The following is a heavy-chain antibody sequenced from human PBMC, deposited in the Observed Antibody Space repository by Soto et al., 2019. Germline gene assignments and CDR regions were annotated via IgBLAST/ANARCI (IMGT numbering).Heavy chain of an antibody. Sequence: GGTLRLSCAASGFTFSSYGMHRVRQAPGKGLEWVAVISYDGSNKYYADSVKGRFTISRDNSKNTLYLQMNSLRAEDTAVYYCAKDRIQLWLNLSWYYYYGMDVWGQGTTVTVSS. CDR2: ISYDGSNK. CDR1: GFTFSSYG. J-gene: IGHJ6*02. CDR3: AKDRIQLWLNLSWYYYYGMDV. D-gene: IGHD5-18*01. V-gene: IGHV3-30*18.